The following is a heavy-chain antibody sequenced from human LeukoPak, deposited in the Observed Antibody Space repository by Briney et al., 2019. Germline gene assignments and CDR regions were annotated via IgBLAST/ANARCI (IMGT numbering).Heavy chain of an antibody. CDR2: IIPILGVG. J-gene: IGHJ4*02. CDR3: ARLDWGF. V-gene: IGHV1-69*04. CDR1: GGTFISYA. Sequence: SSVTVSCKASGGTFISYAISWVRQAPGQGLEWMGRIIPILGVGNYAQKFQSRVTITADKSTSTVYMELTSLTSEDTAVYFCARLDWGFWGQGTLVTVSS. D-gene: IGHD3/OR15-3a*01.